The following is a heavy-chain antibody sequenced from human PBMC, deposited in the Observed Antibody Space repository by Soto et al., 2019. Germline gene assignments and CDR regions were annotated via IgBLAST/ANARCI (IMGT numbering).Heavy chain of an antibody. Sequence: ASVKVSCKASGGTFSSYAISWVRQAPGQGLEWMGGIIPIFGTANYAQKFQGRVTITADESTSTAYMELSSLRSEDTAVYYCARDRYCGGDCCPTMAPSKYYYYYGMDVWGQGTTVTVSS. CDR2: IIPIFGTA. J-gene: IGHJ6*02. CDR1: GGTFSSYA. V-gene: IGHV1-69*13. CDR3: ARDRYCGGDCCPTMAPSKYYYYYGMDV. D-gene: IGHD2-21*02.